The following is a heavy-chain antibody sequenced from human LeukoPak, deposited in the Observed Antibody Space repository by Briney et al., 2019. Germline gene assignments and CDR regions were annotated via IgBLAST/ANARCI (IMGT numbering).Heavy chain of an antibody. D-gene: IGHD3-3*01. CDR1: GGSFSGYY. CDR2: INHSGST. J-gene: IGHJ4*02. V-gene: IGHV4-34*01. Sequence: SETLSLTCAVYGGSFSGYYWSWIRQPPGKGLEWIGEINHSGSTNYNPSLKSRVTISVDTSKNPFSLKLSSVTAADTAVYYCARFRTIFGVVRFDYWGQGTLVTVSS. CDR3: ARFRTIFGVVRFDY.